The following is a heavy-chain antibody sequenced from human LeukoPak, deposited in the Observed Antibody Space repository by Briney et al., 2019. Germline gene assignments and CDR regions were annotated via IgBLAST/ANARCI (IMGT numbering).Heavy chain of an antibody. J-gene: IGHJ6*03. CDR1: GFTLSSYW. D-gene: IGHD1-14*01. CDR3: ATVRSNYYYYYMDV. Sequence: GGSLRLSCAASGFTLSSYWMTWVRQAPGKGLEWVANIKQDGSEKYYVDSVKGRFTISRDNAKSSLYLQMNSLRAEDTAVYYCATVRSNYYYYYMDVWGKGTTVTVSS. CDR2: IKQDGSEK. V-gene: IGHV3-7*01.